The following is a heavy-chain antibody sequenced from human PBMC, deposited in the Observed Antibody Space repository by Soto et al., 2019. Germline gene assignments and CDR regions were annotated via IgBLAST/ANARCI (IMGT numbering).Heavy chain of an antibody. D-gene: IGHD3-9*01. CDR1: GFTFSSYA. CDR2: ISGGGGSS. V-gene: IGHV3-23*01. Sequence: GGSLRLSCAASGFTFSSYAMSWVRQAPGKGLEWVSSISGGGGSSDYADSMKGRFTISRDNSENTLYLQMNSLRVEDTAIYFCAYLPTFRRAYYMDVWGKGTTVTVSS. CDR3: AYLPTFRRAYYMDV. J-gene: IGHJ6*03.